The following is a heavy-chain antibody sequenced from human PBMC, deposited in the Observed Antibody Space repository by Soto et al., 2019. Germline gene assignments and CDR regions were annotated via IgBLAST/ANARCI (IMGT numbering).Heavy chain of an antibody. CDR1: GYSFTSYW. D-gene: IGHD6-13*01. Sequence: GESLKISCKGSGYSFTSYWIGWVRQMPGKGLEWMGIIYPGDSDTRYSPSFQGQVTISADKSISTAYLQWSSLKASDTAMYYCARHEALAAAGTQDNWFDPWGHGTLVTVSS. CDR2: IYPGDSDT. CDR3: ARHEALAAAGTQDNWFDP. V-gene: IGHV5-51*01. J-gene: IGHJ5*02.